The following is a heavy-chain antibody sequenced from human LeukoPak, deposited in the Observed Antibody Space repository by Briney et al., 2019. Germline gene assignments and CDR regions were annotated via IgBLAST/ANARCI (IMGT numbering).Heavy chain of an antibody. CDR1: GGSISSSSYY. J-gene: IGHJ4*02. CDR3: ARRPYNNYQGYFDY. CDR2: IYYSGST. Sequence: SETLSLTCTVSGGSISSSSYYWGWIRQPPGKGLEWIGSIYYSGSTYYNTSLKSRVTISVDTSKNQFSLKLTSVTAADTAVYYCARRPYNNYQGYFDYWGQGTLVTVSS. V-gene: IGHV4-39*01. D-gene: IGHD4-11*01.